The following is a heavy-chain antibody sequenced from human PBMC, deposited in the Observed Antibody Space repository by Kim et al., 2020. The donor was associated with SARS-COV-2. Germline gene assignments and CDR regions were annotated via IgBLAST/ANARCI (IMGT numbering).Heavy chain of an antibody. Sequence: SVKVSCKASGGTFSSYAIGWVRQAPGQGLEWMGGIIPIFGTANYAQKFQGRVTITADESTSTAYMELSSLRSEDTAVYYCARDEAHGGNSDYYYGMDVWGQGTTVTVSS. CDR1: GGTFSSYA. D-gene: IGHD2-21*02. V-gene: IGHV1-69*13. J-gene: IGHJ6*02. CDR2: IIPIFGTA. CDR3: ARDEAHGGNSDYYYGMDV.